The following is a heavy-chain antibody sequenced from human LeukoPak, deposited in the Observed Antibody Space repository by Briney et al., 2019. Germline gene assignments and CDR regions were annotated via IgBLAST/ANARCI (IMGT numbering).Heavy chain of an antibody. V-gene: IGHV4-39*07. J-gene: IGHJ4*02. CDR1: GGSSSSSSYY. Sequence: LETLSLTCTVSGGSSSSSSYYWGWIRQPPGKGLEWSGNIYYSGSTYYNPSLKSRVTISVDTSKNQFSLKLSSVTASHTAVYYCARGGPLYCSGGSCYSRPEGEYFDYWGQGTLVTVSS. D-gene: IGHD2-15*01. CDR3: ARGGPLYCSGGSCYSRPEGEYFDY. CDR2: IYYSGST.